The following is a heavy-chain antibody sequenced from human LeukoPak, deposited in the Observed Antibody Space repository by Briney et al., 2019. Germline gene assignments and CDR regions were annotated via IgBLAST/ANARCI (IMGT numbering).Heavy chain of an antibody. CDR1: GYTFINYG. J-gene: IGHJ4*02. Sequence: ASVKVSCKASGYTFINYGITWVRQAPGQGLEWMGWISAYNSAYNGNTHYAQKLQGRVTMTTDTSTNTGYMELRSLRSYDTAVYYCAAPDSSVWTSDFDHWGQGTLVTVSS. CDR2: ISAYNSAYNGNT. CDR3: AAPDSSVWTSDFDH. V-gene: IGHV1-18*01. D-gene: IGHD6-19*01.